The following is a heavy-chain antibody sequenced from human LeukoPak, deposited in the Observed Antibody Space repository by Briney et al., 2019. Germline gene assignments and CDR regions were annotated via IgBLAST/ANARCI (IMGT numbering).Heavy chain of an antibody. V-gene: IGHV3-48*02. D-gene: IGHD2-15*01. CDR2: ISSSSSTI. CDR3: ARGGGSCSGGSCYREFYY. CDR1: GFTFSSYS. J-gene: IGHJ4*02. Sequence: GGSLRLSCAASGFTFSSYSMNWVRQAPGKGLEWVSYISSSSSTIYYADSVKGRFTISRDNAKNSLYLQMNSLRDEDTAVYYCARGGGSCSGGSCYREFYYWGQGTLVTVSS.